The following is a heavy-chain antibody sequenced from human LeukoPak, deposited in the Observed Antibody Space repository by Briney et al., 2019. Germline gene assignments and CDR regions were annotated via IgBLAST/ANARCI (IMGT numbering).Heavy chain of an antibody. D-gene: IGHD2-15*01. CDR2: ISQSGST. CDR1: GYSISSGYD. V-gene: IGHV4-38-2*02. J-gene: IGHJ4*02. Sequence: SETLSLTCTVSGYSISSGYDWGWIRQAPGKRLEWLGSISQSGSTYDNPSLKSRVTLSVDTSKNQFSLKLSSVTAADTAVYYCARGDGVYCSGGSCYWLGSYFDYWGQGTLVTVSS. CDR3: ARGDGVYCSGGSCYWLGSYFDY.